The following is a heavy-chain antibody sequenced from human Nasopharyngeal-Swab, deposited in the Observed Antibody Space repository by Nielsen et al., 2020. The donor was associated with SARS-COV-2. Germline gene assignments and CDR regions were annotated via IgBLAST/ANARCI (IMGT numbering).Heavy chain of an antibody. D-gene: IGHD2-8*01. CDR3: ARVVMVYAIYWFDP. Sequence: WIRQLPGRGLEWIGYIYYSGSTNYNPSLKSRVTISVDTSKNQFSLKLSSVTAADTAVYYCARVVMVYAIYWFDPWGQGTLVTVSS. CDR2: IYYSGST. J-gene: IGHJ5*02. V-gene: IGHV4-59*01.